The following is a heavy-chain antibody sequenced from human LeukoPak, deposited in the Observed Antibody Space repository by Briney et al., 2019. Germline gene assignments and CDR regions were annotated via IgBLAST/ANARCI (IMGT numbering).Heavy chain of an antibody. CDR1: GFTFSSYG. CDR2: ISYDGSNK. D-gene: IGHD6-19*01. V-gene: IGHV3-30*18. CDR3: AKDLEEYPGIAVAGGDY. J-gene: IGHJ4*02. Sequence: GGSLRLSCAASGFTFSSYGMHWVRQAPGKGLEWVAVISYDGSNKYYADSVKGRFTISRDNSKNTLYLQMNSLRAEDTAVYYCAKDLEEYPGIAVAGGDYWGQGTLVTVSS.